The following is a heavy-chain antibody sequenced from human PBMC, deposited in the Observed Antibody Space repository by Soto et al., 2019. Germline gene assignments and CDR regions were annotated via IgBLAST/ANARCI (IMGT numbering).Heavy chain of an antibody. D-gene: IGHD6-13*01. J-gene: IGHJ4*02. Sequence: LTCTVSGGSFSSYYWSWIRQPPGKGLEWIGYVYYSGSTNYNPSLKSRVTISVDTSRNQFSLKLSSVTAADTAVYYCARVNRYSSSWYNFDYWGQGSLVTVSS. CDR1: GGSFSSYY. CDR2: VYYSGST. V-gene: IGHV4-59*01. CDR3: ARVNRYSSSWYNFDY.